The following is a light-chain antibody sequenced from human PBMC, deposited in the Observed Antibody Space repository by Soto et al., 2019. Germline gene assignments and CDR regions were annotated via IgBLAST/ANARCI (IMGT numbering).Light chain of an antibody. V-gene: IGLV2-14*01. J-gene: IGLJ2*01. CDR3: SSYSSSSTPVL. Sequence: QSVLTQPASVSGSPGQSITISCTGTSNDVGGYKYVSWYQQYPGKVPKLVIYDVNNRPSGVSNRFSGSKSDNTASLTISGLQPEDEADYYCSSYSSSSTPVLFGGGTKVTVL. CDR2: DVN. CDR1: SNDVGGYKY.